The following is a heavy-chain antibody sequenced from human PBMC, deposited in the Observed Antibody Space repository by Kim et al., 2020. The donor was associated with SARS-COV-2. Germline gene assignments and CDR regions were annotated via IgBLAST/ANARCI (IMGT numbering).Heavy chain of an antibody. CDR1: GGSFSGYY. CDR2: INHSGST. J-gene: IGHJ6*02. Sequence: SETLSLTCAVYGGSFSGYYWSWIHQPPGKGLEWIGEINHSGSTNYNPSLKSRVTISVDTSKNQFSLKLSSVTAADTAVYYCARGGGGWGNYYYYYYGMDVWGQGTTVTVSS. CDR3: ARGGGGWGNYYYYYYGMDV. V-gene: IGHV4-34*01. D-gene: IGHD2-21*01.